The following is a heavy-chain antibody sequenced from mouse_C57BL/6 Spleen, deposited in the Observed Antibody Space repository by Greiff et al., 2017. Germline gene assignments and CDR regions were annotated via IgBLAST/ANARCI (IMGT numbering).Heavy chain of an antibody. V-gene: IGHV1-26*01. CDR2: INPNNGGT. CDR1: GYTFTDYY. CDR3: VRFYDYDSGAWFAY. J-gene: IGHJ3*01. D-gene: IGHD2-4*01. Sequence: EVQLQQSGPELVKPGASVKISCKASGYTFTDYYMNWVKQSHGKSLEWIGDINPNNGGTSYNQKFKGKATLTVDKSSSTAYMELRSLTSEDSAVYYCVRFYDYDSGAWFAYWGQGTLVTVSA.